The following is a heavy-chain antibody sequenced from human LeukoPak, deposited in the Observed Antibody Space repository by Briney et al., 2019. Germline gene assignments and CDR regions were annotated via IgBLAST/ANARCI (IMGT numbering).Heavy chain of an antibody. Sequence: GGSLRLSCAASGFTFSSYDMHWVRQTTGKGLEWVSAIGTAGDTYYPGSVKGRFTIPRENAKNSLYLRMNSLRAGDTAVYYCARGDSSGYQRNTKLDYWGQGTLVTVSS. CDR2: IGTAGDT. V-gene: IGHV3-13*01. J-gene: IGHJ4*02. D-gene: IGHD3-22*01. CDR3: ARGDSSGYQRNTKLDY. CDR1: GFTFSSYD.